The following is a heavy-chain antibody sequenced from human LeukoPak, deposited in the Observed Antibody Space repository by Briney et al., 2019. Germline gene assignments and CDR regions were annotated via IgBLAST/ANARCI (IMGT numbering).Heavy chain of an antibody. V-gene: IGHV1-18*01. CDR3: ARGRYSGYDYDGFDY. CDR2: ISAYNGNT. D-gene: IGHD5-12*01. Sequence: ASVKLSCKASGYTSTSYGISWVRPPPGQGLEWMGWISAYNGNTNYAQNLQGRVTMTTDTSTRTAYMELRSLRSDDTAVYYCARGRYSGYDYDGFDYWGQGTLVTVSS. J-gene: IGHJ4*02. CDR1: GYTSTSYG.